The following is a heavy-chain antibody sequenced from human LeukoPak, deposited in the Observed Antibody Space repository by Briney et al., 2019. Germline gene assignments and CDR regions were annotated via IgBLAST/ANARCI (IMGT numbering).Heavy chain of an antibody. Sequence: SETLSLTCTVSGGSISSSSYYWGWFRQPPGTGLEWMGSIYYSGSTYYNPSLKSRVTISVDTSKNQFSLKLSSVTAADTAVYYCARDLGGYGYHDAFDIWGQGTMVTVSS. V-gene: IGHV4-39*07. CDR1: GGSISSSSYY. J-gene: IGHJ3*02. CDR2: IYYSGST. D-gene: IGHD5-12*01. CDR3: ARDLGGYGYHDAFDI.